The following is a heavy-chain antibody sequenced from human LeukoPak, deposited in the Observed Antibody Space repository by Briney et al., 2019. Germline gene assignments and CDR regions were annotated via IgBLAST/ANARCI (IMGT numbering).Heavy chain of an antibody. CDR1: GFTFSKFV. D-gene: IGHD3-16*02. CDR3: AKRYIGNYYFDY. J-gene: IGHJ4*02. Sequence: PGGSLRLSCAASGFTFSKFVMSWLRQAPGKGLEWVSSIRASDGSTHYADSVKGRFTISRDNSKNTLYLQMNSLRAEDTAIYYCAKRYIGNYYFDYWGQGTLVTVSS. V-gene: IGHV3-23*01. CDR2: IRASDGST.